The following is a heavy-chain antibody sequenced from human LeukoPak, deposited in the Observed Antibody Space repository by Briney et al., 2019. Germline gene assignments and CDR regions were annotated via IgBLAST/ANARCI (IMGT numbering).Heavy chain of an antibody. CDR1: GYTFTGYY. CDR3: AADRDYGDYVFDY. D-gene: IGHD4-17*01. V-gene: IGHV1-2*06. CDR2: INPNSGGT. Sequence: GASVKVSCKASGYTFTGYYIHWVRQAPGQGLEWMGRINPNSGGTNYAQKFQGRVTMTRDTSISTAYMELSRLRSDDTAAYYCAADRDYGDYVFDYWGQGTLVTVSS. J-gene: IGHJ4*02.